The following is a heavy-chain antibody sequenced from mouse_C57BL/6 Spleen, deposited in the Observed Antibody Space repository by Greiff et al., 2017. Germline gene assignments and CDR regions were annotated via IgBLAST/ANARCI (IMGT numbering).Heavy chain of an antibody. V-gene: IGHV1-19*01. CDR3: ARELRQGYCFDY. D-gene: IGHD2-12*01. CDR2: INPYNGGT. J-gene: IGHJ2*01. Sequence: EVQLQQSGPVLVKPGASVKMSCKASGYTFTDYYMNWVKQSHGKSLEWIGVINPYNGGTSYNQKFKGKATLTVDKSSSTAYMELNSLTSEDSAVYYCARELRQGYCFDYWGQGTTLTVAS. CDR1: GYTFTDYY.